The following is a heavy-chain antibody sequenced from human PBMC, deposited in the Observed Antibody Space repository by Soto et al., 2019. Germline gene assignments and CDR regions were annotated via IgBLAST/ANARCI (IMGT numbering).Heavy chain of an antibody. Sequence: QVQLQESGPGLVKPSGTLSLTCAVSGGSISSTNWWSWVRQSPGKGLEWIGEIYHSGSTNYNPSLMGRVTVSGDKSNNHFSLKIRSVTAADTAMYYCATLPPRIELAVLPIPTWGQGTLVTVTS. CDR3: ATLPPRIELAVLPIPT. V-gene: IGHV4-4*02. J-gene: IGHJ4*02. CDR2: IYHSGST. CDR1: GGSISSTNW. D-gene: IGHD2-2*02.